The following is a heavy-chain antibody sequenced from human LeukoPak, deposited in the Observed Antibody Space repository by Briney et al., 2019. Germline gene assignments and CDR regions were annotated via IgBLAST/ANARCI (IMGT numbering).Heavy chain of an antibody. D-gene: IGHD3-16*02. V-gene: IGHV4-59*01. J-gene: IGHJ4*02. CDR1: GGSFSTYY. CDR2: IYYSGFT. Sequence: PSETLSLTCTVSGGSFSTYYWSWIRQPPGKGLEWIGYIYYSGFTNYNPSPKSRVTMSVDTSKNQFSLKLSSVTAADTAVYFCARAGISFAGLIAMCFDSWGQGTLVTISS. CDR3: ARAGISFAGLIAMCFDS.